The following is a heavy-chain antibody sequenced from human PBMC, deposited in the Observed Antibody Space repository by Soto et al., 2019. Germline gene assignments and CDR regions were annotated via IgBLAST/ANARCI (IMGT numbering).Heavy chain of an antibody. D-gene: IGHD2-2*01. CDR1: GFTFSSYD. J-gene: IGHJ6*02. CDR2: ISYDGSNK. CDR3: ARGKYCSSTSCYRSWYGMDV. Sequence: LRLSCAASGFTFSSYDMNWVRQAPGKGLEWVAVISYDGSNKYYADSVKGRFTISRDNSKNTLYLQMNSLRAEDTAVYYCARGKYCSSTSCYRSWYGMDVWGQGTTVTVSS. V-gene: IGHV3-30-3*01.